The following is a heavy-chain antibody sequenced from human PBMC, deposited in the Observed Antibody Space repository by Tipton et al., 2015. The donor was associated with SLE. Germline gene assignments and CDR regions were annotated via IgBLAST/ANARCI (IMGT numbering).Heavy chain of an antibody. CDR3: ARGQCDLLNSFDI. Sequence: TLSLTCTVSGGSISSYYWSWIRQPPGKGLEWIGNIYFSGSSNYNPSLKSRVSTSVDPSKNQFSLKLSSVTAADTAVYYCARGQCDLLNSFDIWGQGTMVTVSS. CDR2: IYFSGSS. V-gene: IGHV4-59*01. D-gene: IGHD2-21*02. CDR1: GGSISSYY. J-gene: IGHJ3*02.